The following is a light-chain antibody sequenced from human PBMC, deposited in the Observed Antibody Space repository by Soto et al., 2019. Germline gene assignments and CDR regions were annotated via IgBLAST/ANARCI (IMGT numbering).Light chain of an antibody. J-gene: IGKJ1*01. CDR2: GAS. V-gene: IGKV3-15*01. CDR1: QNILSN. Sequence: IVMTQSPATLSLSPAERVTLSCRASQNILSNLAWYQKKPGQAPRLLIYGASTRATGSPARFSGSGSGTELALTISSLQTEDFAVYYCQQYNNWHTWTFGQGTNVDIK. CDR3: QQYNNWHTWT.